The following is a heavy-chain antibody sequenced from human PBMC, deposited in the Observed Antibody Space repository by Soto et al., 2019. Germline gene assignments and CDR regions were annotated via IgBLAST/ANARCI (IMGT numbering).Heavy chain of an antibody. CDR3: ARGPNYYDRYCDL. CDR1: GGSISSGDYS. CDR2: IYSSGST. Sequence: QVQLQESGPGLVKPSQTLSLTCTVSGGSISSGDYSWSWIRQPPVTGLEWIGYIYSSGSTYYNASLKSRVTISVETSKNQFPLKLSSVTAADTAVYYCARGPNYYDRYCDLLCRGTLVTVSS. D-gene: IGHD3-22*01. V-gene: IGHV4-30-4*01. J-gene: IGHJ2*01.